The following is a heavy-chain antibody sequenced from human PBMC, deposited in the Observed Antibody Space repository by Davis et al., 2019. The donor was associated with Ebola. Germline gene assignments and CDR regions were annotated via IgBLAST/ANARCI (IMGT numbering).Heavy chain of an antibody. CDR2: IYSGGST. Sequence: GESLKISCAASGFTVSSNYMSWVRQAPGKGLEWVSVIYSGGSTYYADSVKGRFTISRDNSKNTLYLQMNSLRAEDTAVYYCARDSTVTTWGAFDIWGQGTMVTVSS. CDR3: ARDSTVTTWGAFDI. CDR1: GFTVSSNY. J-gene: IGHJ3*02. D-gene: IGHD4-17*01. V-gene: IGHV3-53*01.